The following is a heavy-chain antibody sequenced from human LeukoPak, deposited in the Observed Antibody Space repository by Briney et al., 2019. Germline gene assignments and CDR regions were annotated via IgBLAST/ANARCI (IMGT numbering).Heavy chain of an antibody. D-gene: IGHD1-26*01. V-gene: IGHV1-18*01. Sequence: ASVKVTCKASGYTFTSYGISWVRQAPGQGLEWMGWISAYNGNTNYAQKFQGRVTMATDTSTSTAYMELRSLRSDDTAVYYCARDMVGASAAYYYYGMDVWGQGTTVTVSS. CDR1: GYTFTSYG. CDR2: ISAYNGNT. J-gene: IGHJ6*02. CDR3: ARDMVGASAAYYYYGMDV.